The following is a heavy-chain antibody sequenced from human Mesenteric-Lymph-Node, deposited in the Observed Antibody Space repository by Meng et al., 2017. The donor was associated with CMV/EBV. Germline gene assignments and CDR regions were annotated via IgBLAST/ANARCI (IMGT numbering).Heavy chain of an antibody. CDR2: TYYRGST. CDR3: ARGGGYYYDY. Sequence: SETLSLTCTVSGGSVRSGTYYWSWIRQSPGKGLEWIGYTYYRGSTTYNPSLKSRFTISVDTSKNQFSLKLSSVTAADTAVYYCARGGGYYYDYWGQGTLVTVSS. CDR1: GGSVRSGTYY. J-gene: IGHJ4*02. V-gene: IGHV4-61*01. D-gene: IGHD3-22*01.